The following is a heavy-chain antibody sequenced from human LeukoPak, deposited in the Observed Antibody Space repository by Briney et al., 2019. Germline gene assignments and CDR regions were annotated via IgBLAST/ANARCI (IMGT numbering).Heavy chain of an antibody. CDR1: RYTFTSYD. CDR3: ARGRKAGVGRVYYMDV. Sequence: ASVKVSCKTSRYTFTSYDINWVRQATGQGLEWMGWMNPKSGNTDYAQKFQGRVTMTSDTSIDTAYMELSSLRSEDRAVYYCARGRKAGVGRVYYMDVWGKGTTVTVSS. CDR2: MNPKSGNT. J-gene: IGHJ6*03. D-gene: IGHD3/OR15-3a*01. V-gene: IGHV1-8*02.